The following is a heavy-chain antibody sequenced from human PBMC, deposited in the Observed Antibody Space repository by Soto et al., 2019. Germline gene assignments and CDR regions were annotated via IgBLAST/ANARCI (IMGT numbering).Heavy chain of an antibody. CDR1: GFTFSGSA. J-gene: IGHJ4*02. CDR2: IRSKTNSYAT. CDR3: IEWRGYYTRDYFDY. V-gene: IGHV3-73*01. D-gene: IGHD3-3*01. Sequence: EVQLVESGGGLVQPGGSLKLSCAASGFTFSGSAMHWVRQASGKGLEWVGRIRSKTNSYATEYAASVKGRFTISRDDSKNTAYLQMNSLKTEDTAVYYCIEWRGYYTRDYFDYWGQGTLVTVSS.